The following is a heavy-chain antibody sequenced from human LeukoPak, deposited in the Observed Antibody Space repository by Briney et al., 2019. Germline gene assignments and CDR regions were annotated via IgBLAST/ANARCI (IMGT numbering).Heavy chain of an antibody. Sequence: GASVKVSCKASGYTFTSFDFNWVRQATGQGLEWMGWMKSNIGHTGYAQKFQGRVTMTRDTSISTAYMELSSLTFEDTAVYYCARGPPNWGMVGYWGQGTLVTVSS. CDR2: MKSNIGHT. CDR1: GYTFTSFD. D-gene: IGHD7-27*01. CDR3: ARGPPNWGMVGY. J-gene: IGHJ4*02. V-gene: IGHV1-8*01.